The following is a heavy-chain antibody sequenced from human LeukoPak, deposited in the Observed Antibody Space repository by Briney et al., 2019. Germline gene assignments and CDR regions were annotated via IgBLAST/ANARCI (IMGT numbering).Heavy chain of an antibody. CDR3: AKPYSTTSGSYLLNAFDI. Sequence: GGSLRLSCAASGFTFSSYAMSWVRQAPGKGLEWVSAISGSGGSTYYADSVKGRFTISRDNSKNTLYLQMNSLRAEDTAVYYCAKPYSTTSGSYLLNAFDIWGQGTMVTVSS. J-gene: IGHJ3*02. CDR2: ISGSGGST. D-gene: IGHD1-26*01. V-gene: IGHV3-23*01. CDR1: GFTFSSYA.